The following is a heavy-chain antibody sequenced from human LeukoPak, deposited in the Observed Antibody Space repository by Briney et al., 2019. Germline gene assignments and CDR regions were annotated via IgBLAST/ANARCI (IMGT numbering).Heavy chain of an antibody. CDR1: GYSISSGYY. J-gene: IGHJ4*02. D-gene: IGHD3-10*01. CDR2: PYHSGYT. V-gene: IGHV4-38-2*02. Sequence: SETLSLTCNVSGYSISSGYYWSWIRQPPGKGLEWIGDPYHSGYTYYNPSLNSRVTISVDTSKNQFSLKLNSVTAADTAVYFCAKDQGSGSGSYSWGYFDYWGLGTLVTVSS. CDR3: AKDQGSGSGSYSWGYFDY.